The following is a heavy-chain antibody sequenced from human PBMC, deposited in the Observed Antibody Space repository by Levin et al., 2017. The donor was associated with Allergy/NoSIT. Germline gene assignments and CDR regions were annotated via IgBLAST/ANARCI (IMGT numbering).Heavy chain of an antibody. CDR3: ARTVDCSGGSCYNSSWCDP. CDR2: IYYSGST. Sequence: PSETLSLTCTVSGGSISSYYWSWIRQPPGKGLEWIGYIYYSGSTNYNPSLKSRVTISVDTSKNQFSLKLSSVTAADTAGYYCARTVDCSGGSCYNSSWCDPWGQGTLVTVSS. D-gene: IGHD2-15*01. V-gene: IGHV4-59*08. CDR1: GGSISSYY. J-gene: IGHJ5*02.